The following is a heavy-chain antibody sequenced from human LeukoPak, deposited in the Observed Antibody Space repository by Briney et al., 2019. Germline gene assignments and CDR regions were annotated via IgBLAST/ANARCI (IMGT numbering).Heavy chain of an antibody. CDR3: ATNHVRGSYRTGGYYFDY. CDR1: GGSFSGYY. CDR2: INHSGST. V-gene: IGHV4-34*01. D-gene: IGHD3-16*02. J-gene: IGHJ4*02. Sequence: SETLSLTCAVYGGSFSGYYWSWIRQPPGKGLEWIGEINHSGSTNYNPSLKSRGTISVDTSKNQFSLKLSSVTAAETAVYYCATNHVRGSYRTGGYYFDYWGQGTLVAVSS.